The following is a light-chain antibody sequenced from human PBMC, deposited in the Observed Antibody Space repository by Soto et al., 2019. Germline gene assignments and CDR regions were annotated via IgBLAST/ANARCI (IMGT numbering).Light chain of an antibody. Sequence: DIQMTQSPSSLSASVGDRVTITCRTSQSINTYLNWYQQKPGKAPKLLIYGASSLQSGVPLRFSGSGSGTDFTLTITTLQPGVFATYYCQESYSFLWGTCGQGTKVEIK. J-gene: IGKJ1*01. CDR2: GAS. CDR3: QESYSFLWGT. CDR1: QSINTY. V-gene: IGKV1-39*01.